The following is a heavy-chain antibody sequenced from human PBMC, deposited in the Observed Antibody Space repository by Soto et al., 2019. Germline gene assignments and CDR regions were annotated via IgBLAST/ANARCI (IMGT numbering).Heavy chain of an antibody. CDR3: ARGSSNSVYGSGSYWVDY. D-gene: IGHD3-10*01. CDR1: GGSFSGYY. J-gene: IGHJ4*02. Sequence: SETLSLTCAVYGGSFSGYYWSWIRQPPGKGLEWIGEINHSGSTNYNPSLKSRVTISVDTSKNQFSLKLSSVTAADTAVYYCARGSSNSVYGSGSYWVDYWGQGTLVTVSS. CDR2: INHSGST. V-gene: IGHV4-34*01.